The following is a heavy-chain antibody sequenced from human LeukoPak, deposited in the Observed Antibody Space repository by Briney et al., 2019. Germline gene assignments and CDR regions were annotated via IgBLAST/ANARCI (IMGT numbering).Heavy chain of an antibody. V-gene: IGHV3-33*06. CDR1: GFIFSSYG. CDR2: IWYDGSYK. Sequence: PGRSLRLSCTASGFIFSSYGMHWVRQATGKGREWVAVIWYDGSYKYSADSVKGRFTISRDNSKNTLYLQMDSLRAEDTALYYCAKDAKGSYNWFDPWGQGTLVIVSS. J-gene: IGHJ5*02. CDR3: AKDAKGSYNWFDP. D-gene: IGHD6-6*01.